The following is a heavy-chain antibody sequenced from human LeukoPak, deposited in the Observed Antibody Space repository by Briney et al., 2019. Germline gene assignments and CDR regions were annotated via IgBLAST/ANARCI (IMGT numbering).Heavy chain of an antibody. CDR3: APSSGGSYPYFDY. CDR2: ISGSGGST. D-gene: IGHD3-16*01. Sequence: PGGSVRLSCAASGFTFSSYAMSWVRQAPGKGLEWVSTISGSGGSTYYADSVKGRFTISRDDSKNTLYLQMNSLRAEDTAVYYCAPSSGGSYPYFDYWGQGTLVTVSS. V-gene: IGHV3-23*01. J-gene: IGHJ4*02. CDR1: GFTFSSYA.